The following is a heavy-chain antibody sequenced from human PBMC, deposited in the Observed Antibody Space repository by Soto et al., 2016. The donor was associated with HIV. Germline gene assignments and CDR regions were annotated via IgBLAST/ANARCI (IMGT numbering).Heavy chain of an antibody. J-gene: IGHJ6*02. CDR1: GGSITSGSYY. V-gene: IGHV4-31*03. Sequence: QVRLQESGPELVKPSQTLSLTCSVSGGSITSGSYYWSWIRQRPGTGLEWIGHIYYSGRSTYNPSLESRITILIDTSKTQFSLNLKSVTAADTAVYYCARYQTYDRVFGRRGGQGTTVTVSS. D-gene: IGHD2-2*01. CDR3: ARYQTYDRVFGRR. CDR2: IYYSGRS.